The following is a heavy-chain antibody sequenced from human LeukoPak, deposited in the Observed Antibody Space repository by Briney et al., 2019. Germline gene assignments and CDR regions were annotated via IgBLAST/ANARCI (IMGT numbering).Heavy chain of an antibody. V-gene: IGHV4-34*01. CDR3: ARDLSPGYSSSWYQRGAFDI. CDR1: GGSFSGYY. Sequence: SETLSLTCAVYGGSFSGYYWSWIRQPPGKGLEWIGEINHSGSTNYNPSLKSRVTISVDTSKNQFSLKLSSVTAADTAVYYCARDLSPGYSSSWYQRGAFDIWGQGTMVTVSS. J-gene: IGHJ3*02. D-gene: IGHD6-13*01. CDR2: INHSGST.